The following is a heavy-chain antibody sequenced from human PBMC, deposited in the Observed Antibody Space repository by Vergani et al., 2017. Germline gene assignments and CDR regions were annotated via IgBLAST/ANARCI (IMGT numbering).Heavy chain of an antibody. CDR2: ISWNSGSI. D-gene: IGHD3-3*01. J-gene: IGHJ4*02. CDR3: AKDLDDFWNEDY. V-gene: IGHV3-9*01. Sequence: EVQLVESGGGLVQPGRSLRLSCAASGFTFDDYAMHWVRQAPGKGLEWVSGISWNSGSIGYADSVKGRFTISRDNSKNTLYLQMNSLRAEDTAVYYCAKDLDDFWNEDYWGQGTLVTVSS. CDR1: GFTFDDYA.